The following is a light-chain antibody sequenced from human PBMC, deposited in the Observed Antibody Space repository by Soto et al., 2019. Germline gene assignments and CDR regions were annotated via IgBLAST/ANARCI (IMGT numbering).Light chain of an antibody. CDR1: QSVLYSSDNKTY. V-gene: IGKV4-1*01. CDR2: WAS. Sequence: DIVMTQSPDSLAVSLGERATINCKSSQSVLYSSDNKTYLAWYQQKPGQPPKLLIYWASTRESGVPDRFSGSGSGTEFTLTISSLQAEDVAVFYCQQYYSIPYTFGQGTKLEIK. J-gene: IGKJ2*01. CDR3: QQYYSIPYT.